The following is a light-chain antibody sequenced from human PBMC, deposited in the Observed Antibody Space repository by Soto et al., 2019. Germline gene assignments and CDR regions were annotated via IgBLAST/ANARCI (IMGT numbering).Light chain of an antibody. CDR3: QQYGSSPRAIT. J-gene: IGKJ5*01. V-gene: IGKV3-20*01. CDR1: QSVSSSY. Sequence: EIVLTLSPGTLSLSPGERATLSCRASQSVSSSYLAWYQQKPGQAPRLLIYGASSRATGIPDRFSGSGSGTDFTLTISRLEPEDFAVYYCQQYGSSPRAITFGQGTRLEIK. CDR2: GAS.